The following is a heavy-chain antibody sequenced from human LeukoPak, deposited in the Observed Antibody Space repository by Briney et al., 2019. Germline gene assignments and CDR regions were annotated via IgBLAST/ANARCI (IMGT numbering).Heavy chain of an antibody. Sequence: SETLSLTCAVYGGSFSGYYWSWIRQPPGKGLEWIGEINHSGSTNYNPSLKSRVTISVDTSKNQFSLKLSSVTAAATAVYYCARVSSSWYHDWYFDLWGRGTLVTVSS. CDR1: GGSFSGYY. CDR2: INHSGST. CDR3: ARVSSSWYHDWYFDL. V-gene: IGHV4-34*01. D-gene: IGHD6-13*01. J-gene: IGHJ2*01.